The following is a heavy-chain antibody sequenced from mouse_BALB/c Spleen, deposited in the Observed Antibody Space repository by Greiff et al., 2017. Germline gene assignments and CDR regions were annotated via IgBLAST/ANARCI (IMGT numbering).Heavy chain of an antibody. CDR2: IWSGGST. CDR1: GFSLTSYG. Sequence: VQLVESGPGLVQPSQSLSITCTVSGFSLTSYGVHWVRQSPGKGLEWLGVIWSGGSTDYNAAFISRLSISKDNSKSQVFFKMNSLQADDTAIYYCARNLLGHFDYWGQGTTLTVSS. CDR3: ARNLLGHFDY. J-gene: IGHJ2*01. D-gene: IGHD6-2*01. V-gene: IGHV2-4-1*01.